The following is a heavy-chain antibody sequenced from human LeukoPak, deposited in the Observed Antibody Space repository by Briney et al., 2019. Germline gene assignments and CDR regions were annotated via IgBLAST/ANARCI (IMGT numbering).Heavy chain of an antibody. V-gene: IGHV7-4-1*02. Sequence: ASVKVSCKASGYTFTGYYMHWVRQAPGQGLEWMGWINTNTGNPTYAQGFTGRFVFSLDTSVSTAYLQISSLKAEDTAVYYCARVPSLYYYGSGSYDYYYYYMDVWGKGTTVTVSS. J-gene: IGHJ6*03. CDR1: GYTFTGYY. CDR3: ARVPSLYYYGSGSYDYYYYYMDV. D-gene: IGHD3-10*01. CDR2: INTNTGNP.